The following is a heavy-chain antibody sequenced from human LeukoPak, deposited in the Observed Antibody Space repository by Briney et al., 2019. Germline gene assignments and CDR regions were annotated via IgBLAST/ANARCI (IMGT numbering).Heavy chain of an antibody. CDR1: GYTFTSYA. CDR3: AREGRLATNPHWFDP. Sequence: ASVKVSCKASGYTFTSYAMNWVRQAPGQGLEWMGIINPSGGSTSYAQKFQGRVTMTRDMSTSTVYMELSSLRSEDTAVYYCAREGRLATNPHWFDPWGQGTLVTVSS. CDR2: INPSGGST. V-gene: IGHV1-46*01. J-gene: IGHJ5*02. D-gene: IGHD5-24*01.